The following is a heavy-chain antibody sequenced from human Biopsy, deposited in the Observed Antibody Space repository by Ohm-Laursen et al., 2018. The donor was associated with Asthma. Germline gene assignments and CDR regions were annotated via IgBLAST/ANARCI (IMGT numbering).Heavy chain of an antibody. D-gene: IGHD5-12*01. J-gene: IGHJ6*02. V-gene: IGHV4-30-4*01. CDR1: GAYIGTPDYH. CDR2: GFYSGTT. Sequence: SQTLSLTCTVSGAYIGTPDYHWYWIRQSPGKGLEWIGFGFYSGTTHYSRYLRRRLYISIDTARNEFSMRMRALTAADTAVYFCAGLARCRDVSFRIDVWGPGTIVSVSS. CDR3: AGLARCRDVSFRIDV.